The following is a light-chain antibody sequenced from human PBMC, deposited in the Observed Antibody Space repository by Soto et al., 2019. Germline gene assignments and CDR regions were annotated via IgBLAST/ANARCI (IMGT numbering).Light chain of an antibody. CDR2: GAS. J-gene: IGKJ2*01. CDR3: QRYDGY. Sequence: DTQMTQSPSTLSASVGDTVTITCRARQNINNWLAWYQQKPEKVPKLLIYGASTLEDGVPSRFSGSRSGTEFALNITSLPPDDCATYYCQRYDGYFGQGTELEIK. V-gene: IGKV1-5*01. CDR1: QNINNW.